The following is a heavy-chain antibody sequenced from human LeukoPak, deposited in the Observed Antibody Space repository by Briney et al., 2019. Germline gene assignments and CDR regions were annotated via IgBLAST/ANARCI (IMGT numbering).Heavy chain of an antibody. CDR1: KGSFSSYA. CDR3: ARVPDYYDSSGYSLGY. D-gene: IGHD3-22*01. J-gene: IGHJ4*02. CDR2: IIPILGIA. Sequence: SVKVSCKASKGSFSSYAISWVRQAPGQGLEWMGRIIPILGIANYAQKFQGRVTITADKSTSTAYMELSSLRSEDTAVYYCARVPDYYDSSGYSLGYWGQGTLVTVSS. V-gene: IGHV1-69*04.